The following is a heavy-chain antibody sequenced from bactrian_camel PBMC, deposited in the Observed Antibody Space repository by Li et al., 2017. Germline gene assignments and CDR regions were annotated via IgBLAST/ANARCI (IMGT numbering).Heavy chain of an antibody. CDR3: AMSCTVGWVPPIRDNY. D-gene: IGHD5*01. CDR1: GWPDRDYC. Sequence: HVQLVESGGGSVQAGGSLRLSCVGSGWPDRDYCMGWFSLAPGKGRERVAAIDSDGRTSYADSVKGRFTISQDKAKSTLYLQMNGLKPEDTAMYYCAMSCTVGWVPPIRDNYWGQGTQVTVS. CDR2: IDSDGRT. V-gene: IGHV3S26*01. J-gene: IGHJ4*01.